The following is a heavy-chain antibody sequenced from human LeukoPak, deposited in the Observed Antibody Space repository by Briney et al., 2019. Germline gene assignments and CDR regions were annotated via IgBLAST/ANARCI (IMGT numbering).Heavy chain of an antibody. CDR2: ISASGGA. J-gene: IGHJ4*02. CDR3: AKDGGYGSGSYYPDY. V-gene: IGHV3-23*01. D-gene: IGHD3-10*01. Sequence: PGGSLRLSCGASGFTFSNFGMNWVRQAPGKGLEWVSGISASGGAAYADSVKGRFTMSRDNSKNTLYLQMNSLRADDTAVYYCAKDGGYGSGSYYPDYWGQGTLVTVSS. CDR1: GFTFSNFG.